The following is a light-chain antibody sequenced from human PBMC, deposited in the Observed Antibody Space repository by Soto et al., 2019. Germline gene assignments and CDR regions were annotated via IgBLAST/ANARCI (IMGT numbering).Light chain of an antibody. CDR1: QSVSISS. Sequence: EIVLTQSPGTLSLSPGERATLSCRARQSVSISSLAWYQQKPGQAPRLLIYSASSRATGIPDRFSGSGSGTDCTLTISRLEPDDFAVYYFQQYGSSSYTFGQGTNLEIK. CDR3: QQYGSSSYT. J-gene: IGKJ2*01. CDR2: SAS. V-gene: IGKV3-20*01.